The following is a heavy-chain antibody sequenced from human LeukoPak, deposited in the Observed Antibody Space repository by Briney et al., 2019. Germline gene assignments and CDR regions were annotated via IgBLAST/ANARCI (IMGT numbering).Heavy chain of an antibody. CDR1: GGSISSYY. D-gene: IGHD6-19*01. CDR2: IYYSGST. CDR3: ARSTDGTTSSGWYVDY. Sequence: SETLSLTCTVSGGSISSYYWSWIRQPPGKGLEWIGTIYYSGSTYYNPSLKSRVTISIDTSKNQFSLRLSSVTAADTAVFYCARSTDGTTSSGWYVDYWGQGTLVTVSS. V-gene: IGHV4-59*04. J-gene: IGHJ4*02.